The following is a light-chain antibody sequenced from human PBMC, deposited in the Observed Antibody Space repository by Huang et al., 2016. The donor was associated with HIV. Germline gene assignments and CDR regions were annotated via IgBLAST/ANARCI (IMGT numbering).Light chain of an antibody. Sequence: DIQMSQSPSTLSASVGDRVTIPCRASQSVSSWLAWYQQKPGKAPNLLIYKASTLESGVPSRFSGSGSGTEFTLTISSLEPDDFASYYCQQYNTYSTFGQGTKVEIK. J-gene: IGKJ1*01. CDR2: KAS. CDR3: QQYNTYST. CDR1: QSVSSW. V-gene: IGKV1-5*03.